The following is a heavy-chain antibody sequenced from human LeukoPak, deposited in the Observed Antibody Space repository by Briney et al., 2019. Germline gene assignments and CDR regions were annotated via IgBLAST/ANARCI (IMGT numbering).Heavy chain of an antibody. J-gene: IGHJ4*02. Sequence: PGGSLRLSCAAPGFTLSSYAMSWVRQAPGKGLEWVSAISGSGGSTYYADSVKGRVTISRDNSKNALYLQVNSLRVEDTAVYYCAKDRLGAMMYFDFWGQGTLVTVSS. CDR2: ISGSGGST. CDR3: AKDRLGAMMYFDF. V-gene: IGHV3-23*01. CDR1: GFTLSSYA. D-gene: IGHD1-26*01.